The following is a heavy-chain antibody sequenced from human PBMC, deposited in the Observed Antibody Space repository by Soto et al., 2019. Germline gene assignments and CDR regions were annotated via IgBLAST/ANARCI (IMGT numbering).Heavy chain of an antibody. CDR1: GFTVSSTY. V-gene: IGHV3-66*01. Sequence: PGGSLRLSCAASGFTVSSTYMSWVRQAPGKGLEWVSVIYSDGGTYYADSVKGRFTISRDNSKNTVYLQMNSLRAEDTAVYYCATSTVTSQYNMGVWGKGTTVTVSS. CDR2: IYSDGGT. D-gene: IGHD4-4*01. CDR3: ATSTVTSQYNMGV. J-gene: IGHJ6*03.